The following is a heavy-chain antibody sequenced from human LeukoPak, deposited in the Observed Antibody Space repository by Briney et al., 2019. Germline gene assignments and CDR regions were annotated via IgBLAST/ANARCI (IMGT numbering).Heavy chain of an antibody. CDR1: GGSFSGYY. J-gene: IGHJ4*02. V-gene: IGHV4-34*01. D-gene: IGHD4-11*01. CDR3: ARPSTWGNYYNY. CDR2: IDHSGST. Sequence: PSETLSLTCAVYGGSFSGYYWSWIRQPPGKGLEWIGEIDHSGSTNYNPSLKSRVTISVDTSKNQFSLKLSSVTAADTAVYYCARPSTWGNYYNYWGQGTLVTVSS.